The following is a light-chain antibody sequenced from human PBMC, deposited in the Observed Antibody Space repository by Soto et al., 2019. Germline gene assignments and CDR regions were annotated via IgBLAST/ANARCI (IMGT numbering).Light chain of an antibody. CDR1: SSDIRDYKY. CDR2: EVS. CDR3: LSYADTAYV. V-gene: IGLV2-8*01. J-gene: IGLJ1*01. Sequence: QSVLTQPASVSGSPGQSITISCTGTSSDIRDYKYVSWYQQYPGKVPKLMIYEVSERPSGVPDRFSGSKSGNTAFLTVSGLQAEDEADYYCLSYADTAYVFGTGTKLTVL.